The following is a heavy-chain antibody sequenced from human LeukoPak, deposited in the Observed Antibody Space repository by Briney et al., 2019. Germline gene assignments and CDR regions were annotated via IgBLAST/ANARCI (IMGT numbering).Heavy chain of an antibody. V-gene: IGHV3-7*01. Sequence: GGSLRLSCAASGFTFSSYWMSWLRQAPGKGLEWVANIKQDGSEKYYVDSVKGRFTISRDNAKNSLYLQMNSLRAEDTAVYYCARDKAGFDYYYYYMDVSGKGTTVTVS. J-gene: IGHJ6*03. D-gene: IGHD1-14*01. CDR2: IKQDGSEK. CDR1: GFTFSSYW. CDR3: ARDKAGFDYYYYYMDV.